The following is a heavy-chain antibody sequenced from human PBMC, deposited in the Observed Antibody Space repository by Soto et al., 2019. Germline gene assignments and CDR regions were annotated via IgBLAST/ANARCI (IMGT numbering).Heavy chain of an antibody. Sequence: QVQLVESGGGVVQPGRSLRLSCAASGFTFSSYGMHWVRQAPGKGLEWVAVIWYDGSNKYYADSVKGRFTISRDNSKNTLYLQMNSLRAEDTAVYYCAREKNDYGDYYFDYWGQGTLVTVSS. CDR1: GFTFSSYG. CDR2: IWYDGSNK. V-gene: IGHV3-33*01. J-gene: IGHJ4*02. D-gene: IGHD4-17*01. CDR3: AREKNDYGDYYFDY.